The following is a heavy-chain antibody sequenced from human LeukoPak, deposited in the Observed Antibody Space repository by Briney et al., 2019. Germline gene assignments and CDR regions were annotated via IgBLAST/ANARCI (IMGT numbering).Heavy chain of an antibody. CDR3: ARGLETDISDAFDI. V-gene: IGHV3-66*01. CDR2: IYSGGST. CDR1: GFTVSSDY. Sequence: GGPLRLSCAASGFTVSSDYMSWVRQAPGKGLEWVSVIYSGGSTYYADSVKGRFTISRDNSKNTLYLQMNSLRAEDTAVYYCARGLETDISDAFDIWGQGTMVTVSS. J-gene: IGHJ3*02. D-gene: IGHD3-9*01.